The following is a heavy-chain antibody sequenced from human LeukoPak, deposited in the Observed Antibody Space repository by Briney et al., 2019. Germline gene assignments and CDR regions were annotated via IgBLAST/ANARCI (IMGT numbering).Heavy chain of an antibody. CDR2: ISYDGSNK. CDR1: GFTFSSYA. CDR3: ARGSPDGPFDY. Sequence: GGSLRLSCAASGFTFSSYAMHWVRQAPSKGLEWVAVISYDGSNKYYADSVKGRFTISRDNSKNTLYLQMNSLRAEDTAVCYCARGSPDGPFDYWGQGTLVTVSS. V-gene: IGHV3-30*01. D-gene: IGHD5-24*01. J-gene: IGHJ4*02.